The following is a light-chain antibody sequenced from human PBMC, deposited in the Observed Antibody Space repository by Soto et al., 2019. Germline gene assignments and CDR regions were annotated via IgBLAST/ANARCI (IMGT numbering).Light chain of an antibody. Sequence: DTQMTQSPSSLSASVGDRVTITCQASQDIKNYLNWYLQKPRKAPKLLIYDASNLERGVPSRFSGSGAGTEYSLTISSLQPEDNGTYYCQQYENLPLTFGGGTKADIK. CDR1: QDIKNY. CDR3: QQYENLPLT. J-gene: IGKJ4*01. V-gene: IGKV1-33*01. CDR2: DAS.